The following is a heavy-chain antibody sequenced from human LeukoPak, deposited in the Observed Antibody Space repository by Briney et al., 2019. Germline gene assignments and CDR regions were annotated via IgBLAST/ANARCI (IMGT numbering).Heavy chain of an antibody. CDR1: GGSISSYY. CDR2: TYYSRNT. J-gene: IGHJ4*02. CDR3: ARTLGDGSGTYFDY. D-gene: IGHD3-10*01. Sequence: PSETLSLTCTVSGGSISSYYWSWIRQPPGKGLEWIGYTYYSRNTNYNPSLKTRVTISLDTSKNQFSLKLSSVTAADTAVYYCARTLGDGSGTYFDYWGQGTLVTVSS. V-gene: IGHV4-59*01.